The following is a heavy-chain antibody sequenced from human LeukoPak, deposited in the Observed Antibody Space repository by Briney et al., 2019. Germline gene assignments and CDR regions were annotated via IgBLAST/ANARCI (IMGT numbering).Heavy chain of an antibody. CDR2: IHHSGSI. V-gene: IGHV4-38-2*01. Sequence: SETLSLTCGVSGYSISNGYHWGWIRRPPGKGLEWIGSIHHSGSIYHNPSLKSRVTISVGTSKNQFSLKLTSVTASDTAVYYCARINWIPDYWGQGTLVTVSS. CDR3: ARINWIPDY. D-gene: IGHD2-2*03. J-gene: IGHJ4*02. CDR1: GYSISNGYH.